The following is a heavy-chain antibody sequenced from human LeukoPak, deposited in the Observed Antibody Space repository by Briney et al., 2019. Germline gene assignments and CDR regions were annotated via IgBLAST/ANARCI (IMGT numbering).Heavy chain of an antibody. CDR1: GGSFSGYY. Sequence: SETLSLTCAVYGGSFSGYYWSWIRQPPGKGLEWIGEINHSGSTNYNPSLKSRVTISVGTSKNQFSLKLSSVTAADTAVYYCARVISAFDYWGQGTLVTVSS. CDR2: INHSGST. V-gene: IGHV4-34*01. CDR3: ARVISAFDY. J-gene: IGHJ4*02.